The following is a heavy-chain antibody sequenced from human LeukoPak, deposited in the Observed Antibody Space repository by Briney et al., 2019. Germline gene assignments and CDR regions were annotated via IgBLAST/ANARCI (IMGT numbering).Heavy chain of an antibody. CDR3: ARWRGSTSERSDY. CDR1: GFTFSDYC. CDR2: IKQDGSEK. Sequence: GGSLRLSCKASGFTFSDYCMTWVRQAPGKGLEWVANIKQDGSEKYYVDSVKGRFTISRDNAKNSLYLQMDSLRVEDTATYYCARWRGSTSERSDYWGQGTLVTVSS. V-gene: IGHV3-7*01. J-gene: IGHJ4*02. D-gene: IGHD2-2*01.